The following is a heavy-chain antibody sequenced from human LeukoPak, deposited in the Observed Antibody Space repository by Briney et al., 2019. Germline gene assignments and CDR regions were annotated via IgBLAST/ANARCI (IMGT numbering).Heavy chain of an antibody. Sequence: GGSLRLSCAASGFTVSSNYMTWVRQAPGKGLEWVSVMYSNNVTFYADSVKGRFTISRDNSKNTLCLQMNSLRAEDTAVYYCAKGITVMMVAPGYWGQGTQVTVSS. CDR2: MYSNNVT. J-gene: IGHJ4*02. CDR1: GFTVSSNY. D-gene: IGHD3-22*01. CDR3: AKGITVMMVAPGY. V-gene: IGHV3-53*01.